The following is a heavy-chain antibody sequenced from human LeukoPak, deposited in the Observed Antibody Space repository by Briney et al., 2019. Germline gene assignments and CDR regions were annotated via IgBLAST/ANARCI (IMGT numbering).Heavy chain of an antibody. J-gene: IGHJ4*02. Sequence: SETLSLTCTVSGGSISSRNYYWGWIRQPPGKGLEWIGGVYYTGTTYSNPSLKSRVTISVDTSKNQFSLKLSSVTAADTAVYYCARALYYYGSGSYYNGWGQGTLVTVSS. CDR3: ARALYYYGSGSYYNG. CDR2: VYYTGTT. CDR1: GGSISSRNYY. D-gene: IGHD3-10*01. V-gene: IGHV4-39*01.